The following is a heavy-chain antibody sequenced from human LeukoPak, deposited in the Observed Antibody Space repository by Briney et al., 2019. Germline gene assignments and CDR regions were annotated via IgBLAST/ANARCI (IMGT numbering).Heavy chain of an antibody. J-gene: IGHJ5*02. V-gene: IGHV4-4*02. D-gene: IGHD2-15*01. CDR3: ARPLSLGYCSGGSCYGRGAWFDR. CDR2: IYHSGST. Sequence: SETLSLTCAVSGGSISSNNWWSWVRQPPGKGLEWIGQIYHSGSTNYNPSLKSRVTISVDKSKNQFSLKLRSVTAADTAVYYCARPLSLGYCSGGSCYGRGAWFDRWGQGTLVTVSS. CDR1: GGSISSNNW.